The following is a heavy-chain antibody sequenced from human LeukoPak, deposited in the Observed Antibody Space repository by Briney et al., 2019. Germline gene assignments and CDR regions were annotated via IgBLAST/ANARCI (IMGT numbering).Heavy chain of an antibody. CDR3: ARRSRYYDILTGYRSYYFDY. CDR1: GGSISSSSYY. CDR2: IYYSGST. J-gene: IGHJ4*02. V-gene: IGHV4-39*01. Sequence: SETLSLTCTVSGGSISSSSYYWGWIRQPPGKGLEWIGSIYYSGSTYYNPSLKSRVTISVDTSKNQFSLKLSSVTAADTAVYYCARRSRYYDILTGYRSYYFDYWGQGTLVTVSS. D-gene: IGHD3-9*01.